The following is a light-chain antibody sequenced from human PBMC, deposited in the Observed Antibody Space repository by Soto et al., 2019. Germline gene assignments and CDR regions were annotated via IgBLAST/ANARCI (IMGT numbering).Light chain of an antibody. J-gene: IGLJ1*01. V-gene: IGLV2-18*02. CDR2: EVS. CDR1: SSDVGSYNR. Sequence: QSALTQPPSVSGSPGQSVTISCTGTSSDVGSYNRVSWYQQPPGTAPKLMLYEVSNRPSGVPDRFSGSKSGNTASLTISGLQAEDEADYYCSSYTSSSTLYVFGTGTKLTVL. CDR3: SSYTSSSTLYV.